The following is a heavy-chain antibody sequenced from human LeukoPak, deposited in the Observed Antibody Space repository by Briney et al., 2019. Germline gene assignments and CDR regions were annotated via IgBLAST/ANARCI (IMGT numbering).Heavy chain of an antibody. CDR2: ISGNGGST. CDR3: VSEVGQLKD. CDR1: GFTFNRYA. Sequence: GSLRLSCAPSGFTFNRYAVSWVRQAPGQGLDWVSVISGNGGSTYYADSVKRRFTISRDNSKSTLYLQMNSLRAEDTAVYYCVSEVGQLKDWGQGTLVTVSS. J-gene: IGHJ4*02. V-gene: IGHV3-23*01. D-gene: IGHD6-13*01.